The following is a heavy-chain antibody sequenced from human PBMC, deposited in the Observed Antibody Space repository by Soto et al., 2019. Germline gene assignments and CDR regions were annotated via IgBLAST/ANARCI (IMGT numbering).Heavy chain of an antibody. CDR2: VYYSGST. CDR1: GASVNSENYY. V-gene: IGHV4-61*01. Sequence: PSETLSLTCTVSGASVNSENYYWIWIRQPPGKGLEGIGYVYYSGSTNYNPCLKSRATISLDTYRNQFSLKMTSMTSADAAFYYCARGVFRFLQWFDPWGQGTLVTVSS. D-gene: IGHD3-3*01. J-gene: IGHJ5*02. CDR3: ARGVFRFLQWFDP.